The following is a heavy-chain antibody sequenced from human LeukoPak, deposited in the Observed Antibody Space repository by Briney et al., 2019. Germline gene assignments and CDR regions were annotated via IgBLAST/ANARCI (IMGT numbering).Heavy chain of an antibody. D-gene: IGHD6-13*01. CDR2: IYHSGST. CDR1: GGSISTTSYY. CDR3: ARVPRGSSWYDRRYDPLSD. V-gene: IGHV4-39*07. J-gene: IGHJ4*02. Sequence: SETLSLTCTVSGGSISTTSYYWGWIRQPPGKGLEWIGEIYHSGSTNYNPSLKSRVTISVDKSKNQFSLKLSSVTAADTAVYYCARVPRGSSWYDRRYDPLSDWGQGTLVTVSS.